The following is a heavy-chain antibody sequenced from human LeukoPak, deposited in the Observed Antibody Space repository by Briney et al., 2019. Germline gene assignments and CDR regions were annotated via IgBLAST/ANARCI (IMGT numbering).Heavy chain of an antibody. CDR1: GFTVSSSNY. J-gene: IGHJ4*02. CDR3: LKGVKGETTRDY. Sequence: GGSLRLSCAASGFTVSSSNYMNWVRQAPGKGLEWVSGIYTGGTTYYTDSVKGRFTISRDNPNNTLYLQMHSLRAEDTAVYYCLKGVKGETTRDYWGQGTLVTVSS. V-gene: IGHV3-66*01. CDR2: IYTGGTT. D-gene: IGHD4-17*01.